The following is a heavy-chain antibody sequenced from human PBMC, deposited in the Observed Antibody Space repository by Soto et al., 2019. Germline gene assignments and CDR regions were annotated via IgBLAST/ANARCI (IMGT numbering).Heavy chain of an antibody. CDR2: MYPNNGQT. Sequence: GASVKVSCKASGYTFTSYAMHWVRQATGQGPEWMGWMYPNNGQTAYARTFQGRVTMTWNSSTSTAYMELSSLTSEDTAVYYCATMIRGLIHWLDPWGQGTLVTVSS. D-gene: IGHD3-16*01. CDR3: ATMIRGLIHWLDP. CDR1: GYTFTSYA. V-gene: IGHV1-8*02. J-gene: IGHJ5*02.